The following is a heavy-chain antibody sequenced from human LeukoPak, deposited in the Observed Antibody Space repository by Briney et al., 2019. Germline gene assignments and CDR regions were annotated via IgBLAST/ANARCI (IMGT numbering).Heavy chain of an antibody. Sequence: SQTLSLTCAVSGGSINSDGYSWGWIRQPPGKGLEWIVYIYHSGITYYNPSLRSRVTISVNRTENHFSLKLSSVTAAVKAVDFCARVEPTTFPYFDHWGQGALVVVPS. CDR2: IYHSGIT. J-gene: IGHJ4*02. CDR3: ARVEPTTFPYFDH. D-gene: IGHD2/OR15-2a*01. V-gene: IGHV4-30-2*01. CDR1: GGSINSDGYS.